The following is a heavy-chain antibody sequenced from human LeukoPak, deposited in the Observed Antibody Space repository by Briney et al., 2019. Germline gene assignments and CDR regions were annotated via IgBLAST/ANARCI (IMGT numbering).Heavy chain of an antibody. Sequence: ASVKVSCKASGYTFTSYDINWLRQAPGQGLEWMGWISAYNGNTNYAQKLQGRVTMTTDTSTSTAYMELRSLRSDDTAVYYCARDRWGWTVITEQTSDDYFDYWGQGTLVTVSS. CDR1: GYTFTSYD. J-gene: IGHJ4*02. D-gene: IGHD3-10*01. V-gene: IGHV1-18*01. CDR2: ISAYNGNT. CDR3: ARDRWGWTVITEQTSDDYFDY.